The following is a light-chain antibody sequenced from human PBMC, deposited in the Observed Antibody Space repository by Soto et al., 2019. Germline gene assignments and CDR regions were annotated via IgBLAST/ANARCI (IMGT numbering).Light chain of an antibody. J-gene: IGKJ1*01. CDR3: QQYGSSPT. V-gene: IGKV3-20*01. CDR2: GAS. Sequence: EIVMTQSPATLSVSPWERATLSCRASQRVSSSYLACYQQKPGQAPRLLISGASSRATGIPDRSSGSGSGTDFTLTISRLEPEDFAVYYCQQYGSSPTFGQGTKV. CDR1: QRVSSSY.